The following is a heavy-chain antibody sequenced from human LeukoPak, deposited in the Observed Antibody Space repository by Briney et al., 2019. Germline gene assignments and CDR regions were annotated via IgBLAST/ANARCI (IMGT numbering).Heavy chain of an antibody. Sequence: ASVKVSCKASGNTFSSYFIHWVRQAPGQGLEWMGIISPGGGSTTYAQELQGRVTMTRDTSTSTVYMELSSLRSEDTAVYYCGRVTFYALVIWGQGTMVTVSS. CDR2: ISPGGGST. CDR3: GRVTFYALVI. J-gene: IGHJ3*02. V-gene: IGHV1-46*01. D-gene: IGHD3-3*02. CDR1: GNTFSSYF.